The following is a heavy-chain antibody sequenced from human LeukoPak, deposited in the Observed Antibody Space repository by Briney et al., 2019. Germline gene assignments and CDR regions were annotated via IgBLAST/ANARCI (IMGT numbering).Heavy chain of an antibody. CDR1: GFTFSSYG. D-gene: IGHD6-13*01. CDR2: ISYDGSNK. Sequence: PGGSLRLSCAASGFTFSSYGMHWVRQAPGKGLEWVAVISYDGSNKYYADSVKGRFTISRDNSKNTLYLQMNSLRAEDTAVYYCAKKGDSSSWYHLFVYWGQGTLVTVSS. V-gene: IGHV3-30*18. J-gene: IGHJ4*02. CDR3: AKKGDSSSWYHLFVY.